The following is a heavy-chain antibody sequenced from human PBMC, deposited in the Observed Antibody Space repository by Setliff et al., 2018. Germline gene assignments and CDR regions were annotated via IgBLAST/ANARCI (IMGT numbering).Heavy chain of an antibody. J-gene: IGHJ4*02. V-gene: IGHV3-23*05. Sequence: GGSLRLSCVASGFTFSSYAMSWVRQAPGKGLEWVSAISGSNKYYADSVKGRFTISRDNSKNTVYLQMNSLRAEDTAVYYCAKGGALLYYFDFWGQGTLVTVSS. CDR1: GFTFSSYA. CDR3: AKGGALLYYFDF. D-gene: IGHD2-21*01. CDR2: ISGSNK.